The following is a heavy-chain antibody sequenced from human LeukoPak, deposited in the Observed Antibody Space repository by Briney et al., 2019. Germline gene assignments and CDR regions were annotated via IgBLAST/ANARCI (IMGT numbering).Heavy chain of an antibody. CDR2: IASSSTYI. CDR1: GFTFSSYT. D-gene: IGHD2-15*01. CDR3: AKSGLNRFDY. J-gene: IGHJ4*02. Sequence: GGSLRLSCAASGFTFSSYTMNWVRQAPGKGLEWVSSIASSSTYIYYADSVKGRFTISRDNSKNTFHLQMNSLRAEDTAVYYCAKSGLNRFDYWGQGTLVTVSS. V-gene: IGHV3-21*04.